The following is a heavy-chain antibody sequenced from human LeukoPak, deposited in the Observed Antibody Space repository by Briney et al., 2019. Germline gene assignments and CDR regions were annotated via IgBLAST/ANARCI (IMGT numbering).Heavy chain of an antibody. Sequence: GGSLRLSCAASGFTFSSYGMHWVRQAPGKGLEWVSSISSSSSYIYYADSVKGRFTISRDNAKNSLYLQMNSLRAEDTAVYYCARGSQYYDSSQDWFDPWGQGTLVTVSS. J-gene: IGHJ5*02. CDR3: ARGSQYYDSSQDWFDP. CDR1: GFTFSSYG. V-gene: IGHV3-21*01. CDR2: ISSSSSYI. D-gene: IGHD3-22*01.